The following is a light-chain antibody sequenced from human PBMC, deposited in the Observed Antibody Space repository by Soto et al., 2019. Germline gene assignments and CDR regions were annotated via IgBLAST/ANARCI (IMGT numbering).Light chain of an antibody. J-gene: IGLJ3*02. Sequence: QAVVTQEPSLTVSPGGTVTLTCGSSTGAVTSGHYPYWFQQKPGQAPRTLLYDTSNKPSWTPARFSGSLLGGKAALTLSGAQPEDEAEYYCLLSYGGARVFGGGTKLTVL. CDR2: DTS. CDR1: TGAVTSGHY. V-gene: IGLV7-46*01. CDR3: LLSYGGARV.